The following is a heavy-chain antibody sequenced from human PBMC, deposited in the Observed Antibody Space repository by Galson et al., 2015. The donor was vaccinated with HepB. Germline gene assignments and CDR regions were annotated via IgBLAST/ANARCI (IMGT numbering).Heavy chain of an antibody. CDR1: GFSFTNFW. CDR2: INQDGSQK. D-gene: IGHD3-3*01. J-gene: IGHJ4*02. CDR3: ASYDFWSGYYPIDY. V-gene: IGHV3-7*03. Sequence: SLRLSCAASGFSFTNFWMTWVRQAPGKGLEWVANINQDGSQKYYVDSVKGRFTVSRDNAKNSLFLQMYSLRAEDTAVYYCASYDFWSGYYPIDYWGQGTLVTVSS.